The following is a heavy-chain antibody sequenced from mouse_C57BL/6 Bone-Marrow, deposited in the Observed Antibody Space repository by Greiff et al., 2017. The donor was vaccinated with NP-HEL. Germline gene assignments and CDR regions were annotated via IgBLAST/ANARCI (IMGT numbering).Heavy chain of an antibody. J-gene: IGHJ2*01. V-gene: IGHV1-4*01. D-gene: IGHD2-10*01. CDR3: ARPGLQDYFDY. CDR1: GYTFTSYT. Sequence: QVQLQQSGAELARPGASVKMSCKASGYTFTSYTMPWVKQRPGQGLEWIGYINPSSGYPKYNQKFKDKATLTADKSSSTAYMQLSSLTSEDSAVYYCARPGLQDYFDYWGQGTTLTVSS. CDR2: INPSSGYP.